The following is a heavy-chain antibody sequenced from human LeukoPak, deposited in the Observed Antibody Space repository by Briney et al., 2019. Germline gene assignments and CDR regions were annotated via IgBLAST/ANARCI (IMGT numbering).Heavy chain of an antibody. Sequence: GGSLRLSCAASGFTFSSYRMNWVRQAPGKGLEWVSLLSSSSSYIYYTDSVKGRFTISRDNAKNSLYLQMNSLRAEDSAVYYCAREGAPSAGSVYYGMDVWGQGTTVTVSS. CDR1: GFTFSSYR. CDR3: AREGAPSAGSVYYGMDV. J-gene: IGHJ6*02. V-gene: IGHV3-21*01. CDR2: LSSSSSYI. D-gene: IGHD1-26*01.